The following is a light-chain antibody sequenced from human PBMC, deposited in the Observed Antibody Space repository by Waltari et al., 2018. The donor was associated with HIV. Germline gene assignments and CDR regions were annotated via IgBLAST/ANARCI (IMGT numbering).Light chain of an antibody. Sequence: QSALTQPASVSGSPGQSITISCTGTNSDVGGYNFVSWYQQHPGKAHKLMIYEVTNRPSGLSKRFSGSKSGNTASLTISGLQAEDEADYYCTSYTSNNTLMFGGGTKVTVL. CDR2: EVT. V-gene: IGLV2-14*01. CDR3: TSYTSNNTLM. CDR1: NSDVGGYNF. J-gene: IGLJ3*02.